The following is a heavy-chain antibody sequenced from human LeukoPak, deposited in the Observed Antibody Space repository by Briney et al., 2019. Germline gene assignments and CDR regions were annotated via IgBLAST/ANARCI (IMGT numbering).Heavy chain of an antibody. Sequence: SETLSLTCTVSGYSISSDYYWGWIRQPPGKGLEWIGTIYYSGSTYYNPSLKSRVIISVDTSKNQFSLKLSSVTAADTAVYYCARREVAFFDYWGQGTLVTVSS. J-gene: IGHJ4*02. D-gene: IGHD1-26*01. V-gene: IGHV4-38-2*02. CDR3: ARREVAFFDY. CDR2: IYYSGST. CDR1: GYSISSDYY.